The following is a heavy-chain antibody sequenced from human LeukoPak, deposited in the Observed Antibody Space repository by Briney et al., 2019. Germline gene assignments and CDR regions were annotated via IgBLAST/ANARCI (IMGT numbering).Heavy chain of an antibody. CDR3: ARASGNTVSDMAFDY. CDR1: GFTFSSYD. CDR2: IGTAGDT. J-gene: IGHJ4*02. V-gene: IGHV3-13*01. D-gene: IGHD1-26*01. Sequence: PGGSLRLSCAASGFTFSSYDMHWVRQATGKGLEWVSAIGTAGDTYYPGSVKGRFTISRENAKNSLYLQMNSLKAGDTAVYYCARASGNTVSDMAFDYWGQGALVTVSS.